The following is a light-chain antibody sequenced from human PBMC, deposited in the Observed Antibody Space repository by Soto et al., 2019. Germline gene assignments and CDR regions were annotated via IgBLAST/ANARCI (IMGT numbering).Light chain of an antibody. V-gene: IGLV2-8*01. J-gene: IGLJ1*01. CDR2: EVV. CDR3: SSFTNNITRYA. Sequence: QSVLTQPPSASGSPGQSVTISCTGTKNDIGVYDFVSWYQHHPGKAPRLISYEVVQRPSGVPDRFSGSKSGNTASLTVSGLQAEDEADYYCSSFTNNITRYAFGNGTKVTFL. CDR1: KNDIGVYDF.